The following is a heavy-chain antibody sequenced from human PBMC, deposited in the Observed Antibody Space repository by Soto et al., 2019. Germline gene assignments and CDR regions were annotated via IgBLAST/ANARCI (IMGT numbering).Heavy chain of an antibody. CDR3: AVGPTTGTYYYYYYMDV. CDR2: ISAYNGNT. CDR1: GYTFTSYG. V-gene: IGHV1-18*01. J-gene: IGHJ6*03. D-gene: IGHD1-1*01. Sequence: QVQLVQSGAEVKKPGASVKVSCKASGYTFTSYGISWVRQAPGQGLEWMGWISAYNGNTNYAQKLQGRVTMTTDTSTSKAYMELRSLRSDDTAVYYCAVGPTTGTYYYYYYMDVWGKGTTVTVSS.